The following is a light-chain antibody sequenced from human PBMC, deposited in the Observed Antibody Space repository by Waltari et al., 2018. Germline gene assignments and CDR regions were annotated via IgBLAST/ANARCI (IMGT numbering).Light chain of an antibody. J-gene: IGKJ5*01. V-gene: IGKV3-15*01. CDR1: QSVAIN. Sequence: EVVMTQSPATLSLFPGERVTLSCRASQSVAINLAWYQQKPGQAPRLLIYEASTRATGISARFRGSGSGTEFTLTISSLQSEDSAVYYCQQYNRWPPITFGQGTRLEIK. CDR3: QQYNRWPPIT. CDR2: EAS.